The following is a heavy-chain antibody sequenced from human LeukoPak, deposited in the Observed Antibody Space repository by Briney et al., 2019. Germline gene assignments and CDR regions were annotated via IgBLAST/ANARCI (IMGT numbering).Heavy chain of an antibody. V-gene: IGHV3-33*01. J-gene: IGHJ5*02. CDR1: GFTFSSYG. CDR3: AREHTIAATGTHWFAP. CDR2: MWYDGSNE. D-gene: IGHD6-13*01. Sequence: GGSLRLSCTTSGFTFSSYGMHWLRQAPGTGLEWVAVMWYDGSNEAYADSVRGRFTISRDNSENRLYLQMSSLRVEDTAVYYCAREHTIAATGTHWFAPWGQGTLVTVSS.